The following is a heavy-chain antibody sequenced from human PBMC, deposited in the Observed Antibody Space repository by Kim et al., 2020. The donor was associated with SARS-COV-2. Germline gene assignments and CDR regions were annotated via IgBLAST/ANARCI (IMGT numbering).Heavy chain of an antibody. CDR2: ISYDGSNK. V-gene: IGHV3-30*18. Sequence: GGSLRLSCAASGFTFSSYGMHWVRQAPGKGLEWVAVISYDGSNKYYADSVKGRFTISRDNSKNTLYLQMNSLRAEDTAVYYCAKWGRGIAAAGYFDYWG. CDR3: AKWGRGIAAAGYFDY. D-gene: IGHD6-13*01. J-gene: IGHJ4*01. CDR1: GFTFSSYG.